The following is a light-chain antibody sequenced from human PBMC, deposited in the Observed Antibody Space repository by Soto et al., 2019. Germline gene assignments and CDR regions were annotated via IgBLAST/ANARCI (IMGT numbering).Light chain of an antibody. CDR1: QNIIKY. CDR3: QQTYTTPYT. CDR2: GAS. Sequence: DIQMTQSPSSLSASVGDRVTITCRTSQNIIKYLNWYQQKPGKAPKFLIYGASTLQTGVPSRFSGGGSGTYFTLTISSLQPEDFATYYCQQTYTTPYTFGQGTKLDIK. J-gene: IGKJ2*01. V-gene: IGKV1-39*01.